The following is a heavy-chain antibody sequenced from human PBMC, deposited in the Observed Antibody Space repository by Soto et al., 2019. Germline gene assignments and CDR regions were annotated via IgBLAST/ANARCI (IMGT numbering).Heavy chain of an antibody. CDR1: GFTFSSYG. Sequence: HPGGSLRLSCAASGFTFSSYGMHWVRQAPGKGLEWVAVIWYDGSNKYYADSVKGRFTISRDNSKNTLYLQMNSLRAEDTAVYYCARVAGFGELSWTVFDYWGQGT. D-gene: IGHD3-10*01. CDR2: IWYDGSNK. V-gene: IGHV3-33*01. J-gene: IGHJ4*02. CDR3: ARVAGFGELSWTVFDY.